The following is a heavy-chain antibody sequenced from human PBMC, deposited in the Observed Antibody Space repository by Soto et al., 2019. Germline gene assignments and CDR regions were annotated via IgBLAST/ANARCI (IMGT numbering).Heavy chain of an antibody. D-gene: IGHD2-21*01. CDR2: ISYDGSNK. J-gene: IGHJ3*02. Sequence: QDPAKGLEWVAVISYDGSNKYYADSVKGRFTISRDNSKNTLYLQMNSLRAEDTAVYYCAKGGPGWVIRDDAFDIWCLGTMFSVSS. V-gene: IGHV3-30*18. CDR3: AKGGPGWVIRDDAFDI.